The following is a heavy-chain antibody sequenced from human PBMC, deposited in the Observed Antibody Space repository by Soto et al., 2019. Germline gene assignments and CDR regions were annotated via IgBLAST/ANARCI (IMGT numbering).Heavy chain of an antibody. J-gene: IGHJ4*02. D-gene: IGHD6-19*01. V-gene: IGHV4-59*01. CDR2: IYYSGST. CDR1: GGSISSYY. Sequence: SETLSLTCTVSGGSISSYYWSWIRQPPGKGLEWIGYIYYSGSTNYNPSLKSRVTISVDTSKNQFSLKLSSVTAADTAVYYCARARLSYSSGWYYFDEWGQGTLVTVSS. CDR3: ARARLSYSSGWYYFDE.